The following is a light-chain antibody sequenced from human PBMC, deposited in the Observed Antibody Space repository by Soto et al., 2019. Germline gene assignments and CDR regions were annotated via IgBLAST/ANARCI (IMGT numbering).Light chain of an antibody. V-gene: IGKV1-5*03. CDR3: QQYNSYSPGT. Sequence: IQMTQSPSTLSASVGYRVTITCLASQSISSWLAWYQQKPVKAPKLLIYKASSLESGVPSMFSGSGSGTEFTLTISSLQPDAFATYSCQQYNSYSPGTFGGGTKG. CDR1: QSISSW. J-gene: IGKJ4*01. CDR2: KAS.